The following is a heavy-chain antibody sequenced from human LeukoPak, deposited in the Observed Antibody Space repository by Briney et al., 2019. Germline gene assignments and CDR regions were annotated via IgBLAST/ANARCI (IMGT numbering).Heavy chain of an antibody. V-gene: IGHV1-2*06. Sequence: GASVKVSCKASGYTFTAYYMHWVRQAPGQGLEWMGRINPNSGDTNYAQKFQGRVTITRDTSISTAYMELSGLRSDDTAVYYCARDKGRDGYTAFDYWGQGTLVTVSS. CDR1: GYTFTAYY. CDR3: ARDKGRDGYTAFDY. CDR2: INPNSGDT. J-gene: IGHJ4*02. D-gene: IGHD5-24*01.